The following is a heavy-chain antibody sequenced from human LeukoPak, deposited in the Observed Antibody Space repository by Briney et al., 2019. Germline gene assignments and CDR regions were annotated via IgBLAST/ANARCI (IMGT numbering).Heavy chain of an antibody. Sequence: PGGSLRLSCAASGFTFSSYSMNWVRQAPGKGLEWVSYISSSSSTIYYADSVKGRFTISRDNAENSLYLLLNSLRVEDTAVYYCARGSTLGSCTSSSCHNWFDPWGQGTLVTVSS. CDR3: ARGSTLGSCTSSSCHNWFDP. CDR1: GFTFSSYS. V-gene: IGHV3-48*04. D-gene: IGHD2-2*01. CDR2: ISSSSSTI. J-gene: IGHJ5*02.